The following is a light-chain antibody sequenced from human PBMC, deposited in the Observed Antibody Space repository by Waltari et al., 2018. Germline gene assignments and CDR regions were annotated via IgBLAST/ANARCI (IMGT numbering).Light chain of an antibody. CDR1: QRIDNY. Sequence: DIQMTQSPSSLSVSVGDRVTITCRASQRIDNYVNWYQQRPGKAPKLLIFAASRLQSGVPARFSGSGSGTEFTLSISTLQPEDFATYFCQQSDSVPRTFGQGTRVEI. CDR3: QQSDSVPRT. CDR2: AAS. V-gene: IGKV1-39*01. J-gene: IGKJ1*01.